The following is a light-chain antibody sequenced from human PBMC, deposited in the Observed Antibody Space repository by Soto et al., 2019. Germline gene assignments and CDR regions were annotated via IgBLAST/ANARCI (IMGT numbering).Light chain of an antibody. Sequence: DIQMTQSPSSLSASVGDRVTITCQASQDISNYLNWYQQKSGKPPKLLIYDASRLETGVPPRFSGAGSGTEIALTISSLQPEDVETYYCQQYDDLPSTFGGGTKVEV. CDR2: DAS. CDR1: QDISNY. V-gene: IGKV1-33*01. J-gene: IGKJ4*01. CDR3: QQYDDLPST.